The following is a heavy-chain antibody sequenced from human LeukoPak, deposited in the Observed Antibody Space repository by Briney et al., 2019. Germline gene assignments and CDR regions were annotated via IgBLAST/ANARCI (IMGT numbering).Heavy chain of an antibody. V-gene: IGHV3-21*01. Sequence: PGGSLRLSCAASGFTLSRYSMNWVRQAPGKGLEWVSSINSGSTYTYYTESVKGRFTVSRDNAKNSLFLQMNSLRAEDTAIYYCARSLTTLTYEGYWGQGTLVTVSS. D-gene: IGHD1-1*01. CDR1: GFTLSRYS. CDR3: ARSLTTLTYEGY. CDR2: INSGSTYT. J-gene: IGHJ4*02.